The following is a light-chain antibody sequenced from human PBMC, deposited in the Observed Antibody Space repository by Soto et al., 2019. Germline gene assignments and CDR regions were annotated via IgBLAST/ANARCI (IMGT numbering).Light chain of an antibody. CDR1: QSISSW. Sequence: DIQITQSPSTLSASVGDRVTITCRASQSISSWLAWYQQKPGKAPKLLIYDASSLESGVPSRFSGSGSGTEFTLTISSLQPDDSATYYCQQYYSYPWTFGQGTKVDI. J-gene: IGKJ1*01. CDR2: DAS. V-gene: IGKV1-5*01. CDR3: QQYYSYPWT.